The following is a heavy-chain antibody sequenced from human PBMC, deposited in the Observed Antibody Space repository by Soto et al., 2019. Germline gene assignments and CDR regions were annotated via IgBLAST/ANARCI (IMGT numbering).Heavy chain of an antibody. V-gene: IGHV1-8*01. CDR1: GYTFSDFD. D-gene: IGHD3-16*01. CDR3: ARGNPFNYAGFDV. J-gene: IGHJ6*02. Sequence: QAHLEQSGAELKRPGASVKVSCKASGYTFSDFDINWLRQASGQGPVWMGWMSAKRGDTFFDQRFKGKFNMTRDTSLSNVYMEVGSLTSGDTAIYYCARGNPFNYAGFDVWGQGTTVAVSS. CDR2: MSAKRGDT.